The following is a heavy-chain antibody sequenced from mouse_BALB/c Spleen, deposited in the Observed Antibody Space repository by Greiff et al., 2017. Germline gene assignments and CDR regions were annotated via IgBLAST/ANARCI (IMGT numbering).Heavy chain of an antibody. V-gene: IGHV3-6*02. Sequence: EVKLQESGPGLVKPSQSLSLTCSVTGYSITSGYYWYWIRQLPGNKLEWLGYISYDGSNNYNPSLKNRISITRDTSKNQFFLKLNSVTTEDTATYYCARTGSYYGNYGRFAYWGQGTLVTVSA. CDR1: GYSITSGYY. D-gene: IGHD2-10*01. J-gene: IGHJ3*01. CDR3: ARTGSYYGNYGRFAY. CDR2: ISYDGSN.